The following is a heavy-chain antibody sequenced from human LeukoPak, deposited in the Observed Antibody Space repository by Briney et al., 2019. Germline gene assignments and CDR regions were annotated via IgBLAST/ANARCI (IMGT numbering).Heavy chain of an antibody. D-gene: IGHD1-14*01. V-gene: IGHV3-30-3*01. CDR3: ARDLDGTMHDGDY. J-gene: IGHJ4*02. Sequence: GESLRLSCAASGLTFSSYAMHWVRQAPGKGLEWVAVISYDGSNKYYADSVKGRFTISRDNSKNTLYLQMNSLRAEDTAVYYCARDLDGTMHDGDYWGQGTLVTVSS. CDR2: ISYDGSNK. CDR1: GLTFSSYA.